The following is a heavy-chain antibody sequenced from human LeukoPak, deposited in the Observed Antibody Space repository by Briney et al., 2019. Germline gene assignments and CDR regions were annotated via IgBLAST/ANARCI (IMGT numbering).Heavy chain of an antibody. CDR1: GGSFSGYY. V-gene: IGHV4-34*01. D-gene: IGHD3/OR15-3a*01. J-gene: IGHJ4*02. Sequence: PSETLSLTCAVYGGSFSGYYWSWIRQPPGKGLEWIGEINHSGSTNYNPPLKSQVSISIDTSKNQFSLKLTSVTAADTAVYYCARQTGSGLFILPGGQGTLVTVSS. CDR3: ARQTGSGLFILP. CDR2: INHSGST.